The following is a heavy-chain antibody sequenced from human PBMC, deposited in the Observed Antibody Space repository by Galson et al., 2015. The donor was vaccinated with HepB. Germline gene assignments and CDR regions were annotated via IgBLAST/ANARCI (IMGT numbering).Heavy chain of an antibody. CDR3: VKDGARYHTTTLKDDY. J-gene: IGHJ4*02. D-gene: IGHD4-17*01. Sequence: SLRLSCAASGFTFSSYAMHWVRQAPGKGLEYVSAISSNGGSTYYADSVKGRFTISRDNSKNTLYLQMSSLRAEDTAVYYCVKDGARYHTTTLKDDYWGQGTLVTVSS. V-gene: IGHV3-64D*06. CDR2: ISSNGGST. CDR1: GFTFSSYA.